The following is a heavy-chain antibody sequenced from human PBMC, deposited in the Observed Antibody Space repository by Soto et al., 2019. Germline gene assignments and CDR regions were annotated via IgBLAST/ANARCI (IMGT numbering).Heavy chain of an antibody. CDR3: ASNLAYCGCDCSNWFDP. CDR1: GGSISSGGYY. J-gene: IGHJ5*02. Sequence: QVQLQESGPGLVKPSQTLSLTCTVSGGSISSGGYYWSWIRQHPGKGLEWIGYIYYSGSTYYNPSLNGRVTISVDTSTNQFSLKLSSVTAADTAVYYCASNLAYCGCDCSNWFDPWGQGTLVTVSS. CDR2: IYYSGST. V-gene: IGHV4-31*03. D-gene: IGHD2-21*02.